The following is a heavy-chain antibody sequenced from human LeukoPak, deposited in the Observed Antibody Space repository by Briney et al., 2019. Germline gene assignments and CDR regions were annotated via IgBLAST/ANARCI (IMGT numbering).Heavy chain of an antibody. J-gene: IGHJ3*02. V-gene: IGHV3-43*01. D-gene: IGHD1-26*01. CDR1: GFTFDDYT. CDR2: ISWDGGST. CDR3: AKDDSGSYYGDAFDI. Sequence: GGSLRLSCAASGFTFDDYTMHWVRQAPGKGLEWVSLISWDGGSTYYADSVEGRFTISRDNSKNSLYLQMNSLRTEDTALYYCAKDDSGSYYGDAFDIWGQGTMVAVSS.